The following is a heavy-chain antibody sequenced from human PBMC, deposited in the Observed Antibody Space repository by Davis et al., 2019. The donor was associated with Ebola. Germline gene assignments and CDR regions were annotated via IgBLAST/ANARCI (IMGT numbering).Heavy chain of an antibody. CDR3: ARGTTVAPFDI. CDR1: GDSVSSNSAA. V-gene: IGHV6-1*01. Sequence: SQTLSLTCAISGDSVSSNSAAWNWLRQSPSRGLEWLGRTCYRSKWYNDYALSVKSRIAINPVTSKNQFSLQLNSVTPENTSVYYCARGTTVAPFDIWGQGTMVTVSS. D-gene: IGHD4-23*01. J-gene: IGHJ3*02. CDR2: TCYRSKWYN.